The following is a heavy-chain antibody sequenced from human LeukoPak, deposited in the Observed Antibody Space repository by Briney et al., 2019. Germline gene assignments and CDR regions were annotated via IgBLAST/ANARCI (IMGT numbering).Heavy chain of an antibody. CDR3: ARGVGSGYTDD. Sequence: SETLSLTCAVYGGSLSGYYLTWIRQPPGKGLEWIGEISHSGTTNYNPSLKSRVTISLDTSRNQFSLKLNSVTAADTAVYYCARGVGSGYTDDWGQGTLVTVFS. J-gene: IGHJ4*02. V-gene: IGHV4-34*01. D-gene: IGHD3-22*01. CDR2: ISHSGTT. CDR1: GGSLSGYY.